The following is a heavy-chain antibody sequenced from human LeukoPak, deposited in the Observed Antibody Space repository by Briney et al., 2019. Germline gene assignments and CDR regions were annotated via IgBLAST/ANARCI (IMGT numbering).Heavy chain of an antibody. Sequence: SETLSLTCTVSGGSISSYYWSWIRQPPGKGLEWIGYIYYSGSTNYNPSLKSRVTISVDTSKNQFSLKLSSVTAADTAVYYCAGGRSSSWYVGWFDPWGQGTLVTVSS. CDR3: AGGRSSSWYVGWFDP. D-gene: IGHD6-13*01. J-gene: IGHJ5*02. V-gene: IGHV4-59*01. CDR2: IYYSGST. CDR1: GGSISSYY.